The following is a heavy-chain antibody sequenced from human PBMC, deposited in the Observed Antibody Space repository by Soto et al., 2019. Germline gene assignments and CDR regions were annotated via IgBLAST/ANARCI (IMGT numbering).Heavy chain of an antibody. Sequence: GGSLRLSCAASGFSFSTYVMHWVRQAPGKGLEWVASIWHDGSYKFHADAVKGRFTISRDNSKNTLYLQMNSLTAEDTAVYYCARELSDFRKTFDYWGQGTLVTVSS. CDR2: IWHDGSYK. V-gene: IGHV3-33*01. J-gene: IGHJ4*02. CDR3: ARELSDFRKTFDY. CDR1: GFSFSTYV. D-gene: IGHD3-3*01.